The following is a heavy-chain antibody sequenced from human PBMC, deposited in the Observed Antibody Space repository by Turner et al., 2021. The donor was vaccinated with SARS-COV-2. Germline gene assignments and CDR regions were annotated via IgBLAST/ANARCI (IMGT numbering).Heavy chain of an antibody. J-gene: IGHJ3*02. CDR2: ISPHSGDT. CDR3: AREGGFSYDHDTFRM. Sequence: QVHLVQYGAEVRKPGASVKVSCKASGYTFTAYYIHWLRQAPGQGPEWMGCISPHSGDTNYSHKSQGRVTITRDTSINTAYMELSRLRSDDTAVYYCAREGGFSYDHDTFRMWGQGTMVTVSS. V-gene: IGHV1-2*07. D-gene: IGHD3-16*01. CDR1: GYTFTAYY.